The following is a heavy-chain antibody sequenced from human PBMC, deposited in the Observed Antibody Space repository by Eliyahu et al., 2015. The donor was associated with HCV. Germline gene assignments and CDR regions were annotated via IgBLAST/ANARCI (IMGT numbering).Heavy chain of an antibody. CDR1: GFSFSSSA. J-gene: IGHJ6*02. Sequence: QVQLVESGGGVVQPGTSLRLSCAASGFSFSSSAXDWFRXAPGKGLEWVXFISNGGGNVKNYGNSVKGRFTISRDNSKNTVNLDMSSLRXEDTAVYYCARGKDYGMDIWGRGTTVTVSS. CDR3: ARGKDYGMDI. CDR2: ISNGGGNVK. V-gene: IGHV3-33*01.